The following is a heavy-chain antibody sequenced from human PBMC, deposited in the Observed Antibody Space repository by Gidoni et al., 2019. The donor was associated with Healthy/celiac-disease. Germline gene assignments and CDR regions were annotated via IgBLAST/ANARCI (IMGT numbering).Heavy chain of an antibody. D-gene: IGHD2-15*01. CDR3: ALDSGNYFDY. CDR2: ISWNSGSI. CDR1: GFTFDDYA. Sequence: EVQLVESGGGLVQPGRSLSLSCSASGFTFDDYAMHWVRQAPGKGLEWVSGISWNSGSIGYADSVKGRFTISRDNAKNSLYLQMNSLRAEDTALYYCALDSGNYFDYWGQGTLVTVSS. V-gene: IGHV3-9*01. J-gene: IGHJ4*02.